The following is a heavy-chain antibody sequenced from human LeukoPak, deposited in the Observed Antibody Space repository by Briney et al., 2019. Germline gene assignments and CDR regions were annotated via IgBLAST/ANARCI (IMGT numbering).Heavy chain of an antibody. CDR2: IYSGGST. CDR1: GFTVSNNY. CDR3: ARATLDN. Sequence: GGSLRLSCAASGFTVSNNYISWVRQAPGKGLEWVSVIYSGGSTKYADSVEARFTISRDSSKSTVYLQMNSLRVDDTAVYYCARATLDNWGQGTLVTVSS. V-gene: IGHV3-53*01. J-gene: IGHJ4*02.